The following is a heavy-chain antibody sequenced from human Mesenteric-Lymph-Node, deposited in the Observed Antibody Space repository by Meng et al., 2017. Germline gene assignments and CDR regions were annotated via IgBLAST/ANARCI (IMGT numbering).Heavy chain of an antibody. Sequence: GGSLRLSCAASGFTFDDYGMSWVRQAPGKGLEWVSGINWNGGSTGYADSVKGRFTISRDNAKNSLYLQMNSLRAEDTALYYCARGGDMITFGGRSHLDYWGQGTLVTVSS. J-gene: IGHJ4*02. CDR2: INWNGGST. CDR3: ARGGDMITFGGRSHLDY. V-gene: IGHV3-20*04. D-gene: IGHD3-16*01. CDR1: GFTFDDYG.